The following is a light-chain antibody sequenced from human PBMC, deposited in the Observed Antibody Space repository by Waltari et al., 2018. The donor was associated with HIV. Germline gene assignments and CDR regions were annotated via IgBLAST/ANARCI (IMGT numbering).Light chain of an antibody. CDR1: RSVSIY. Sequence: EIVLTQSPATLSLSPGERATLSCRASRSVSIYLAWFQHKPGQAPRLLIYDASTRAPGIPARFSGSGSGTDFTFTISRLEPEDSAVYYCQQRSNWPPFTFGQGTKLEIK. J-gene: IGKJ2*01. V-gene: IGKV3-11*01. CDR3: QQRSNWPPFT. CDR2: DAS.